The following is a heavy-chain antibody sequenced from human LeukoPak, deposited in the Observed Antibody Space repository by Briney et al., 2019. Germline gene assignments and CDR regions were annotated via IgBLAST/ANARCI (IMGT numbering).Heavy chain of an antibody. V-gene: IGHV4-39*01. D-gene: IGHD7-27*01. CDR1: GDSISSSSSC. CDR3: AKCRTGDPKLSAY. CDR2: IHFSGST. Sequence: SETLSLTCTVSGDSISSSSSCWGWIRQPPGKGLEWIGSIHFSGSTYYNPSLKSRVTISVDTSKNQFSLKLSSMTAADTALYYCAKCRTGDPKLSAYWGQGTLVTVCS. J-gene: IGHJ4*02.